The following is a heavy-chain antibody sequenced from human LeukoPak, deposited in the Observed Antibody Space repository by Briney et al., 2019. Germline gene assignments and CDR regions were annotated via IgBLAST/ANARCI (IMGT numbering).Heavy chain of an antibody. V-gene: IGHV3-23*01. CDR3: EKDQDAKFMVRGVFDY. Sequence: PGGSLRLSCAASGFTFSSYAMSWVRQAPGKGLEWVSAISGSGGSTYYADSVKGRFTISRDNSKNTLYLQMNSLRAEDTAVYYCEKDQDAKFMVRGVFDYWGQGTLVTVSS. J-gene: IGHJ4*02. D-gene: IGHD3-10*01. CDR1: GFTFSSYA. CDR2: ISGSGGST.